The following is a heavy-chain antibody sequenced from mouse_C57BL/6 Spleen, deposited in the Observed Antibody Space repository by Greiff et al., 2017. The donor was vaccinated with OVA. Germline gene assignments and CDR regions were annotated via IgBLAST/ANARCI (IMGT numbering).Heavy chain of an antibody. J-gene: IGHJ3*01. D-gene: IGHD2-3*01. CDR1: GFTFSDYG. V-gene: IGHV5-17*01. CDR2: ISSGSSTI. CDR3: ARDDGYYAWFAY. Sequence: DVKLVESGGGLVKPGGSLKLSCAASGFTFSDYGMHWVRQAPEKGLEWVAYISSGSSTIYYADTVKGRFTISRDNAKNTLFLQMTSLRSEDTAMYYCARDDGYYAWFAYWGQGTLVTVSA.